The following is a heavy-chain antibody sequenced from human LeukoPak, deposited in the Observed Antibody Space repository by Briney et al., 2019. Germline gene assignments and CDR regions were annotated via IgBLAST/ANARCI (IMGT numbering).Heavy chain of an antibody. D-gene: IGHD6-19*01. J-gene: IGHJ4*02. CDR1: GYTFTSYG. V-gene: IGHV1-18*01. Sequence: GASVKVSCKASGYTFTSYGISWVRQAPGQGLEWMGWISAYNGNTNYAQKLQGRVTMTTDTSTSTAYMELRSLRSDDTAVYYCARGPLAGSSGWSSQDYWGQGTLVTVSS. CDR2: ISAYNGNT. CDR3: ARGPLAGSSGWSSQDY.